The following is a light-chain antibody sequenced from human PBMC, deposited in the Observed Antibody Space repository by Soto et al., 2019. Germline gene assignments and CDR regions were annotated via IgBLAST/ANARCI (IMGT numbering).Light chain of an antibody. CDR2: DAS. CDR1: QSIGSN. Sequence: EIVMKQSPATMSLSPGERATLSCRASQSIGSNLAWYQQKPGQAPRLLIYDASNRATGIPARFSGSGSETDSTLTSSRLAPEDFAFYYHHHRGNCPLTFGGGTKVEIK. CDR3: HHRGNCPLT. J-gene: IGKJ4*01. V-gene: IGKV3-11*01.